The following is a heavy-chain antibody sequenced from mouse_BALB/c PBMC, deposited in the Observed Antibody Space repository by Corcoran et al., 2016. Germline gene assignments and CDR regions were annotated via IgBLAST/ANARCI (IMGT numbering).Heavy chain of an antibody. CDR2: INTYTGEP. CDR1: GYTFTNYG. V-gene: IGHV9-3-1*01. D-gene: IGHD2-4*01. CDR3: ANDYDGAWFAY. Sequence: QIKLVQSGPELKKPGETVKISCKASGYTFTNYGMNWVKQAPGKGLKWMGWINTYTGEPTYADDFKGRFAFSLETSASTAYLQINNLKNEDTATYFCANDYDGAWFAYWGQGTLVTVSS. J-gene: IGHJ3*01.